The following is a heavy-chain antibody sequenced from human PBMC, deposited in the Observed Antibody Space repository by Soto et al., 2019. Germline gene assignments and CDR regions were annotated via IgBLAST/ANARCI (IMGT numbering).Heavy chain of an antibody. D-gene: IGHD2-21*02. Sequence: SETLSLTCTVSGGAISSGGYYWNWIRQHPGKGLEWIGYIYYSGSIDYNPSLKSRVTISVDTSKNQFSLKLSSVTAADTAVYYCARSEYGGNFAAFDIWGQGTMVTVSS. CDR3: ARSEYGGNFAAFDI. V-gene: IGHV4-31*03. J-gene: IGHJ3*02. CDR2: IYYSGSI. CDR1: GGAISSGGYY.